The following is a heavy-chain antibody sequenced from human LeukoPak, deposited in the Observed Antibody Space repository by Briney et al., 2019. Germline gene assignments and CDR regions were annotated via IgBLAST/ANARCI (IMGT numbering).Heavy chain of an antibody. D-gene: IGHD5-12*01. CDR1: GGSISSGGYY. CDR2: IQLSGST. J-gene: IGHJ4*02. Sequence: SETLSLTCTVSGGSISSGGYYWSWFRQTPGKGLEWIGYIQLSGSTYYNPSLKSRVTISVDRSNNQFSLKLSSVTAADTAVYYCTRGGTGYDSDYWGQGTLVTVSS. CDR3: TRGGTGYDSDY. V-gene: IGHV4-30-2*01.